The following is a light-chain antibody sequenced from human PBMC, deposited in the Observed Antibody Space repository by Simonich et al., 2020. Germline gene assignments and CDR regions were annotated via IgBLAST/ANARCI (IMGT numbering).Light chain of an antibody. CDR1: QSVLYSSNNKNY. Sequence: DIVMTQSPDSLAVSLGERATINCKSSQSVLYSSNNKNYLAWYQQKPGQPPKLRIYWASTRGSEVPYRFSGSGSATDFTLTISSLQAEDVAVYYCQQYYSTPTFGQGTKVEIK. V-gene: IGKV4-1*01. CDR3: QQYYSTPT. J-gene: IGKJ1*01. CDR2: WAS.